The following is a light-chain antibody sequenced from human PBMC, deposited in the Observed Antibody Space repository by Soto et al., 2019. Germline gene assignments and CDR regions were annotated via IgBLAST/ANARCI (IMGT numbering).Light chain of an antibody. CDR3: SSYTSSSTLEV. CDR1: SSDVGGYNY. CDR2: DVS. Sequence: QSALNQPASVSGSPGQSITISCTGTSSDVGGYNYVSWYQQHPGKAPKLMIYDVSNRPSGVSNRFSGSKSGNTASLTISGLQAEDEADYYCSSYTSSSTLEVFGGGTKVTVL. J-gene: IGLJ2*01. V-gene: IGLV2-14*01.